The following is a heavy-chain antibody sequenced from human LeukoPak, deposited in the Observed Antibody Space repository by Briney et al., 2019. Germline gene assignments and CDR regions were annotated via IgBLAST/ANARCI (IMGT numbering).Heavy chain of an antibody. CDR1: GGSISSSSYY. Sequence: SETLSLTCTVSGGSISSSSYYWVWIRQPPGKGLEWIGSNSGSTYYNPSLKSRLTISIDTSKNQFSLKLSSVTAADTAVYYCARGGGITMVRGVIIDGTLDYWGQGTLVTVSS. CDR2: NSGST. D-gene: IGHD3-10*01. V-gene: IGHV4-39*01. J-gene: IGHJ4*02. CDR3: ARGGGITMVRGVIIDGTLDY.